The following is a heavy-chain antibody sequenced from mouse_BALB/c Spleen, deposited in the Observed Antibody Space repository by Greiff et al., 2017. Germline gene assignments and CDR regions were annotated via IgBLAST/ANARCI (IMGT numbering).Heavy chain of an antibody. V-gene: IGHV1S137*01. CDR3: ARPGVNWEGDWYFDV. Sequence: VHLVESGAELVRPGVSVKISCKGSGYTFTDYAMHWVKQSHAKSLEWIGVISTYYGDASYNQKFKGKATMTVDKSSSTAYMELARLTSEDSAIYYCARPGVNWEGDWYFDVWGAGTTVTVSS. CDR2: ISTYYGDA. CDR1: GYTFTDYA. D-gene: IGHD4-1*01. J-gene: IGHJ1*01.